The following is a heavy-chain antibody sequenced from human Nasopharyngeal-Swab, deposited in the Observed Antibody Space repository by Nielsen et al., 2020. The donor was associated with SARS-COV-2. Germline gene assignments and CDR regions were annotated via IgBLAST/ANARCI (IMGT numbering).Heavy chain of an antibody. CDR3: ARLSGYSGYDERAFDY. V-gene: IGHV4-39*01. J-gene: IGHJ4*02. Sequence: GSLRLSCTVSGGSISSSSYYWGWIRQLPGKGLEWIGSIYYSGSTYYNPSLKSRVTISVDTSKNQFSLKLSSVTAADTAVYYCARLSGYSGYDERAFDYWGQGTLVTVSS. D-gene: IGHD5-12*01. CDR2: IYYSGST. CDR1: GGSISSSSYY.